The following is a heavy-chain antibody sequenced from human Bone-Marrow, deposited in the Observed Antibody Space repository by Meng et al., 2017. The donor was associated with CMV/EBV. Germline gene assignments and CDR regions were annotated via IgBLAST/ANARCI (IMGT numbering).Heavy chain of an antibody. CDR1: GITFSNYA. CDR3: AGGLYQTYHFDY. CDR2: LSDSGGRV. V-gene: IGHV3-23*01. J-gene: IGHJ4*02. Sequence: SCAASGITFSNYAMTWVRQAPGKGLEWVSSLSDSGGRVYLADSVKGRVTISRDLSKNTVFLQMNSLRAEDTAVYYCAGGLYQTYHFDYWGQGTLVTVSS. D-gene: IGHD2-2*01.